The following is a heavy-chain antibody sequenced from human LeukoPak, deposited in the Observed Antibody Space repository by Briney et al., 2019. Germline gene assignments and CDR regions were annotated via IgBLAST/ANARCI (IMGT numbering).Heavy chain of an antibody. J-gene: IGHJ4*02. CDR1: GFTLSSYW. V-gene: IGHV3-74*01. Sequence: GGSLRLSCAASGFTLSSYWMHWVRQAPGKGLVWVSRINSDGSSTSYADSVKGRFTISRDNAKNTLYLHMNSLRAEDTAVYYCATPRGSGSYLAFDYWGQGTLVTVSS. CDR2: INSDGSST. CDR3: ATPRGSGSYLAFDY. D-gene: IGHD1-26*01.